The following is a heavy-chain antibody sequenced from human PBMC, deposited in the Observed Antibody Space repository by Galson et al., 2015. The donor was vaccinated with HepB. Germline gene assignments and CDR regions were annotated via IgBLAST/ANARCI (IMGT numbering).Heavy chain of an antibody. CDR3: ARDSGSDHYYYYGMDV. D-gene: IGHD3-10*01. V-gene: IGHV3-72*01. CDR1: GFTFSDHS. J-gene: IGHJ6*02. Sequence: SLRLSCAASGFTFSDHSMDWVRQAPGKGLEWVGRTRNKANSYTTEYAASVKGRFTISRDDSKNSLYLQMNSLKTEDTAVYYCARDSGSDHYYYYGMDVWGQGTTVTVSS. CDR2: TRNKANSYTT.